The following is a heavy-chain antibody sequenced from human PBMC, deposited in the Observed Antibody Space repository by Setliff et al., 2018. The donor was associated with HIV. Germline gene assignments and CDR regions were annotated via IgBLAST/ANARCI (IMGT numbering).Heavy chain of an antibody. V-gene: IGHV4-34*01. J-gene: IGHJ2*01. D-gene: IGHD3-10*01. CDR2: INQSGNT. CDR1: GGSLSGYY. CDR3: AREGGQGYSGSGSFYHRNFDL. Sequence: LSLTCAVYGGSLSGYYWSWVRQSPGRGLEWIGEINQSGNTNFNPSLKSRLIISVDTSKSQFSLKLTPVTAADTALYYCAREGGQGYSGSGSFYHRNFDLWGRGTLVTVSS.